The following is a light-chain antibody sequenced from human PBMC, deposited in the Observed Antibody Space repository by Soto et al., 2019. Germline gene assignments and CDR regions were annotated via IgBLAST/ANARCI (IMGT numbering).Light chain of an antibody. Sequence: DIQLTQSPTSLSASIGDRVTITCQASQDIQNYLSRFQHKPGKAPTLLIFAAEYLETGVPSRFTGSGSGSAFTFSINSLQPEDIATYYCQEFEDFPPPTFGGGTKVYIK. CDR3: QEFEDFPPPT. V-gene: IGKV1-33*01. CDR2: AAE. J-gene: IGKJ4*02. CDR1: QDIQNY.